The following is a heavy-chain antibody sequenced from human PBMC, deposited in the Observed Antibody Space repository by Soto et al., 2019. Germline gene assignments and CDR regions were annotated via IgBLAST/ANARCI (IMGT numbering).Heavy chain of an antibody. CDR1: GFTFSSYS. CDR3: ARDYAPGRILTSGPGD. D-gene: IGHD2-15*01. CDR2: ISSSSSTI. J-gene: IGHJ4*02. V-gene: IGHV3-48*01. Sequence: GSLRLSCAASGFTFSSYSMNWVRQAPGKGLEWVSYISSSSSTIYYADSVKGRFTISRDNAKNSLYLQMNSLRAEDTAVYYCARDYAPGRILTSGPGDWGQGTLVTVSS.